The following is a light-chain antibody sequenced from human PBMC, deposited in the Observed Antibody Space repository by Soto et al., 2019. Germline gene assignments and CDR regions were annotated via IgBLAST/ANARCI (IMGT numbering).Light chain of an antibody. CDR2: GAS. CDR3: QQYGSAPLMYT. V-gene: IGKV3-20*01. CDR1: QSVSSYY. Sequence: EIVLTQSPGTLSLSPGERATLSCRASQSVSSYYLAWYQQKPGQAPRLLIHGASSRATGIPDRFSGSGSGTDFTLTISRLEPEDFAVYYCQQYGSAPLMYTFGQGTKLEIK. J-gene: IGKJ2*01.